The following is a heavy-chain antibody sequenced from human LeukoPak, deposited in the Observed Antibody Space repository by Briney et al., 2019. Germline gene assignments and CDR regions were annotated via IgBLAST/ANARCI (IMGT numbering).Heavy chain of an antibody. Sequence: PGGSLRLSCAASGFIVSSNYMSWVRQAPGKGLEWISIIYSGGTAFYADSVKGRFTISRDNSKNTLYLQMNSLRADDTAMYYCARGRQCDYWGQGTLVTVSS. V-gene: IGHV3-53*01. D-gene: IGHD4-11*01. J-gene: IGHJ4*02. CDR2: IYSGGTA. CDR3: ARGRQCDY. CDR1: GFIVSSNY.